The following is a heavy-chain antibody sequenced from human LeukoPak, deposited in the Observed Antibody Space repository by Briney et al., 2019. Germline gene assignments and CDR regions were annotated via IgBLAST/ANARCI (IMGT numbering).Heavy chain of an antibody. J-gene: IGHJ4*02. V-gene: IGHV3-7*01. CDR2: IKQDGSEK. D-gene: IGHD3-3*01. Sequence: GGSLRLSCADSGFTFSSYWMTWVRQAPGKGLEWVANIKQDGSEKYYVDSVKGRFTISRDNAKNSLYLQMNSLRAEDTAVYYCARDFRFLDDYWGQGTLVTVSS. CDR1: GFTFSSYW. CDR3: ARDFRFLDDY.